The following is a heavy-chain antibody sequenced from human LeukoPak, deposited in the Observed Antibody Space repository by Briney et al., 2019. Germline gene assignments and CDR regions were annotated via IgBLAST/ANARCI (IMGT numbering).Heavy chain of an antibody. D-gene: IGHD3-16*02. CDR3: ARGDYVWGSYRSHHFDY. Sequence: SETLSLTCAVYGGSFSGYYWSWIRQPPGKGLEWIGEINHSGSTNYNPSLKSRVTISVDTSKNQFSLKLSSVTAADTAVYYCARGDYVWGSYRSHHFDYWGQGTLATVSS. V-gene: IGHV4-34*01. CDR2: INHSGST. J-gene: IGHJ4*02. CDR1: GGSFSGYY.